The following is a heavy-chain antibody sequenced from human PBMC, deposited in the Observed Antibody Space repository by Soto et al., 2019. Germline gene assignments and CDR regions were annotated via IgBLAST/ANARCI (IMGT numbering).Heavy chain of an antibody. D-gene: IGHD6-13*01. CDR2: ISWNSGNI. CDR1: GFTFDEYA. V-gene: IGHV3-9*01. CDR3: AKGVSSNWSGYFQH. J-gene: IGHJ1*01. Sequence: EVQLVESGGGLVQPGRSLRLSCAASGFTFDEYAMHWVRQVPGKGLEWVSGISWNSGNIGYADSVKGRFTISRDNANNSLFLQMNSLRPDDTALYYCAKGVSSNWSGYFQHWGQGTMLSVST.